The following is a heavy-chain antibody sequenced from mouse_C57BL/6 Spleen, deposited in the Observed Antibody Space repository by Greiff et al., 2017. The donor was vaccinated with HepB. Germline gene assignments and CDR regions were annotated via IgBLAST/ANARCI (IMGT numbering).Heavy chain of an antibody. Sequence: EVKLEESGPGLVKPSQTVFLTCTVTGISITTGNYRWSWIRQFPGNKLAWIGYIYYSGTITYNPSLTSRTTITRDTPKNQFFLEMNSLTAEDTATYYCSRDYYYGSGNYFDYWGQGTTLTVAS. D-gene: IGHD1-1*01. CDR2: IYYSGTI. J-gene: IGHJ2*01. V-gene: IGHV3-5*01. CDR1: GISITTGNYR. CDR3: SRDYYYGSGNYFDY.